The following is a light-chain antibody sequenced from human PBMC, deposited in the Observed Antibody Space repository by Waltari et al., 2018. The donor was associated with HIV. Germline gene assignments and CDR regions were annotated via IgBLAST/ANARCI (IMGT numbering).Light chain of an antibody. CDR1: QSVSTN. V-gene: IGKV3-15*01. Sequence: VMTQSPATLSVSPGKRATLSCRASQSVSTNLAWYQQKPGQAPRLLIYGASIRATGIPGRFSGSGSGTEFTLTISSLQSEDFVVYYCQQYNNWPPWTFGQGTKVEIE. CDR3: QQYNNWPPWT. J-gene: IGKJ1*01. CDR2: GAS.